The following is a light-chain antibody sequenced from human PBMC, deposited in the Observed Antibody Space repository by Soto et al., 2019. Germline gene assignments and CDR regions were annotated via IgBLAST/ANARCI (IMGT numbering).Light chain of an antibody. V-gene: IGLV2-14*01. CDR2: EVS. CDR1: SSDVGASKY. J-gene: IGLJ1*01. Sequence: QSALTQPASVSGSPGQSITISCTGTSSDVGASKYVTWHQQYPGKAPKLILFEVSNRPSGVSSRFSGSRSGNTASLTISGLHPEDEGYYYCSSYAPGTTLVFGGGTKVTVL. CDR3: SSYAPGTTLV.